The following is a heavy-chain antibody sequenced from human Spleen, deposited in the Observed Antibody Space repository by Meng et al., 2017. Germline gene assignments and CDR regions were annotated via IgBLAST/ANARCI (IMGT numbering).Heavy chain of an antibody. CDR2: MYSSGSA. Sequence: GRLPVSGPGLVKPSETLTLSCTVSGGSINSYSWSWIRQPPGKGLEWIGNMYSSGSANYNPSLRGRVSISVDASKNQFSLNLSSVTAADTAVYYCARAFCRGGGCYTFDYWGQGTLVTVS. D-gene: IGHD2-15*01. CDR1: GGSINSYS. V-gene: IGHV4-59*01. J-gene: IGHJ4*02. CDR3: ARAFCRGGGCYTFDY.